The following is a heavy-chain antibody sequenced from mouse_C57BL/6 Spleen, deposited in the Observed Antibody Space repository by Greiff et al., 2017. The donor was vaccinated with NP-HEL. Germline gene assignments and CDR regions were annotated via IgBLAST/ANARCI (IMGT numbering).Heavy chain of an antibody. V-gene: IGHV5-12*01. D-gene: IGHD2-5*01. CDR1: GFTFSDYY. Sequence: EVMLVESGGGLVQPGGSLKLSCAASGFTFSDYYMYWVRQTPEKRLEWVAYISNGGGSTYYPDTVKGRFTISRDNAKNTLYLQMSRLKSEDTAMYYCARRVYSNYWYFDVWGTGTTVTVSS. CDR3: ARRVYSNYWYFDV. CDR2: ISNGGGST. J-gene: IGHJ1*03.